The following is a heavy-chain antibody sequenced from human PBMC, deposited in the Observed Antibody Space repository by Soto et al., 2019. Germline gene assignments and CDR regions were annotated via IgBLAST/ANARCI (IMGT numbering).Heavy chain of an antibody. CDR3: ARASGVLVDY. V-gene: IGHV4-30-2*01. CDR2: IDHSGSN. Sequence: QLQLQESGSGLVKPSQTLSLTCAVSGGSISSGGYSWSWIRQPPGKGLEWLGYIDHSGSNYYNPSLKRRVTISVDRSKNQFSLKLSSVTAADTAEYYCARASGVLVDYWGQGTLVTVSS. J-gene: IGHJ4*02. D-gene: IGHD2-21*01. CDR1: GGSISSGGYS.